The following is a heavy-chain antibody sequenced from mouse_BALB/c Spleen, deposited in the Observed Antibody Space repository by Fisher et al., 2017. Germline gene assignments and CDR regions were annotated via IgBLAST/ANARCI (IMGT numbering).Heavy chain of an antibody. Sequence: KFKGKATLTADKSSSTAYMQLSSLTSEDSAVYYCGTATGYFDVWGAGTTVTVSS. CDR3: GTATGYFDV. D-gene: IGHD1-2*01. V-gene: IGHV1-4*01. J-gene: IGHJ1*01.